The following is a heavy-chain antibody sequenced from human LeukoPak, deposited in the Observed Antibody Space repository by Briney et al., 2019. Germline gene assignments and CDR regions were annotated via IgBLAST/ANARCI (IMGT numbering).Heavy chain of an antibody. V-gene: IGHV4-59*08. J-gene: IGHJ4*02. CDR1: GGSISSYY. CDR2: IYYSGTA. D-gene: IGHD1-26*01. CDR3: ARHGGSYFYY. Sequence: ESLSLTCTVSGGSISSYYWSWIRQAPGKGLEWIGYIYYSGTAKYNPSLMGRVSISVDTSKNQFSLRLSSVAAADTAVYYCARHGGSYFYYWGQGTLVLVS.